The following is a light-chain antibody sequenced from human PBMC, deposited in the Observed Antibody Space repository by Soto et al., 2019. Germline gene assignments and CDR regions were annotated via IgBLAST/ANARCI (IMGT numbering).Light chain of an antibody. Sequence: IEMTQSPSSVSASVGDRVTITCRASQDIRSRLAWYQHKPGKAPNLLIYSATTLQSGVPYRFSGGGSGTYFTLTIGSLQPEDFATDYWQQDNILPPVFGGGTRVEI. CDR2: SAT. CDR3: QQDNILPPV. J-gene: IGKJ4*01. V-gene: IGKV1-12*01. CDR1: QDIRSR.